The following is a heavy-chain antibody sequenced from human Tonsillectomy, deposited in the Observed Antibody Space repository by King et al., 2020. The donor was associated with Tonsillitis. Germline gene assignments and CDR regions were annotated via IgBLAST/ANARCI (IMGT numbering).Heavy chain of an antibody. D-gene: IGHD4/OR15-4a*01. Sequence: VQLQQWGAGLLKPSETLSLTCAVYGGSFSDYYWSWIRQPPGKGLEWIGETNHTGSTNYNPSLKSRVTISVDTSKNQFSLKLSSVTAADTAVYYCASMSEGHDHGTCAHNASNCFDPWGQGTLVTVSS. CDR3: ASMSEGHDHGTCAHNASNCFDP. V-gene: IGHV4-34*01. CDR1: GGSFSDYY. J-gene: IGHJ5*02. CDR2: TNHTGST.